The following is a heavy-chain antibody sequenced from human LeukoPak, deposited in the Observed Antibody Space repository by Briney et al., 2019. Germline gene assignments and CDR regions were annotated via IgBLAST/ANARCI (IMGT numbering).Heavy chain of an antibody. J-gene: IGHJ4*02. CDR1: GGTFSSYA. D-gene: IGHD3-10*01. CDR2: IIPIFGTA. CDR3: AREGGSGSYSFDY. Sequence: SVKVSCKASGGTFSSYAISWVRQAPGQGLEWMGGIIPIFGTANYAQKFQGRVTITTDESTSTAYMALSSLRSEDTAVYYCAREGGSGSYSFDYWGQGTLVTVSS. V-gene: IGHV1-69*05.